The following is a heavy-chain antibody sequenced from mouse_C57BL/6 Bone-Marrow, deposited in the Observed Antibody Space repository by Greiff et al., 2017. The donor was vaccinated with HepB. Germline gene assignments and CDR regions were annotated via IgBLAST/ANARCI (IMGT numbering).Heavy chain of an antibody. J-gene: IGHJ3*01. D-gene: IGHD2-4*01. Sequence: QVQLKQSGPGLVAPSQSLSITCTVSGFSLTSYGVDWVRQSPGKGLEWLGVIWGVGSTNYNSALKSRLSISKDNSKSQVFLKMNSLQTDDTAMYYCASEPIYYDYVVWFAYWGQGTLVTVSA. CDR3: ASEPIYYDYVVWFAY. V-gene: IGHV2-6*01. CDR1: GFSLTSYG. CDR2: IWGVGST.